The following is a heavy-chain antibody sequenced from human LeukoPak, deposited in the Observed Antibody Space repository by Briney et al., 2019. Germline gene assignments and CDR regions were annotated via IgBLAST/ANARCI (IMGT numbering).Heavy chain of an antibody. CDR3: ARDNSGSYPFVDY. V-gene: IGHV3-33*01. D-gene: IGHD3-10*01. Sequence: GGSLRLSCEASGFTFSSYGMHWVRQAPGKGLERVAGIWNDGNDKYYVDSVKGRFTISRDNSKNTLYLQMNSLRAEDTAVFYCARDNSGSYPFVDYWGQGTLVTVSS. J-gene: IGHJ4*02. CDR2: IWNDGNDK. CDR1: GFTFSSYG.